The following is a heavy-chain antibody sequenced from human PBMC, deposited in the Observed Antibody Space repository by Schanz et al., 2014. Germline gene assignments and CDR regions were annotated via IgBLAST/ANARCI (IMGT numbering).Heavy chain of an antibody. CDR1: GFSFSSYA. Sequence: VQLLESGGGLVQPGGSLRLSCATSGFSFSSYAINWVRQAPGKGLEWVSGISGSGGSTYYADSVKGRFTISRDSSNKTVDLQMNSLRADDTALYYCERDESLWFGEVASLDYWGQGTLVTVSS. CDR3: ERDESLWFGEVASLDY. CDR2: ISGSGGST. D-gene: IGHD3-10*01. V-gene: IGHV3-23*01. J-gene: IGHJ4*02.